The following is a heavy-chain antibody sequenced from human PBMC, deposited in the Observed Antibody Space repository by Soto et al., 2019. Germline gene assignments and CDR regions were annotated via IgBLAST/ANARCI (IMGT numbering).Heavy chain of an antibody. D-gene: IGHD2-2*01. CDR3: VKDGGYCSSSTCYSPRNHYFDS. CDR2: IKFDGSEK. J-gene: IGHJ4*02. V-gene: IGHV3-7*03. CDR1: GFTFSDYW. Sequence: GGSLRLSCEASGFTFSDYWMSWVRQAPGKGPEWVANIKFDGSEKQYVNSVRGRFTISRDNSRNSLFLQMNSLRAGDTAVYYCVKDGGYCSSSTCYSPRNHYFDSWGQGTLVTVSS.